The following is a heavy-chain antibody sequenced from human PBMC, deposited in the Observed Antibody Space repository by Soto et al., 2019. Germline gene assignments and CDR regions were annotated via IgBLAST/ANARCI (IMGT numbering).Heavy chain of an antibody. V-gene: IGHV3-30*18. CDR3: AKGGWLRIDY. CDR1: GFTFSSYG. D-gene: IGHD5-12*01. J-gene: IGHJ4*02. Sequence: QVQLVESGGGVVQPGRSLRLSCAASGFTFSSYGMHWVRQAPGKGLEWVAVISYDGSNKYYADSVKGRFTISRDNSKNTLYLQMNSQRAEDTAVYYCAKGGWLRIDYWGQGTLVTVSS. CDR2: ISYDGSNK.